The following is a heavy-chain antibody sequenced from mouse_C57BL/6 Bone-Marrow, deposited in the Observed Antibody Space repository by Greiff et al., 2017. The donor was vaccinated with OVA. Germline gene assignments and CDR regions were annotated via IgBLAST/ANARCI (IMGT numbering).Heavy chain of an antibody. CDR3: ARFYGSSYRYWYFDV. Sequence: ASGYTFTSYWMHWVKQRPGQGLEWIGNINPSNGGTNYNEKFKSKATLTVDKSSSTAYMQLSSLTSEDSAVYYCARFYGSSYRYWYFDVWGTGTTVTVSS. CDR2: INPSNGGT. CDR1: GYTFTSYW. D-gene: IGHD1-1*01. V-gene: IGHV1-53*01. J-gene: IGHJ1*03.